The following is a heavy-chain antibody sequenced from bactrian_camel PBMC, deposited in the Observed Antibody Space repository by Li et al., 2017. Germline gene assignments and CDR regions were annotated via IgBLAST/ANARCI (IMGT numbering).Heavy chain of an antibody. CDR3: AARGGGGVCDMVTPDFRY. Sequence: HVQLVESGGGSVQAGGSLRLSCVASGYTGVIYSMAWFRQAPGIEREGVAVVRYDGTTRYADSVKGRFTISKDNAKNTLFLQMNSLKAEDTAMYYCAARGGGGVCDMVTPDFRYWGQGTQVTVS. CDR2: VRYDGTT. J-gene: IGHJ6*01. CDR1: GYTGVIYS. D-gene: IGHD2*01. V-gene: IGHV3S55*01.